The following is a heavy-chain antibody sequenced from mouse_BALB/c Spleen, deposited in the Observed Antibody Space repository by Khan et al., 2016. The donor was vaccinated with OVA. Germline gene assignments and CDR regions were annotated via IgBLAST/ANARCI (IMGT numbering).Heavy chain of an antibody. J-gene: IGHJ4*01. CDR2: INPRSDYT. CDR3: ARRTTGYAMDY. Sequence: VQLQQSGAELARPGASVKMSCKASGYTFPSNTMHWVKQRPGQGLEWIGYINPRSDYTIYNQKFKDKATLTADISSTTAYMQLSSLTSDDSAVDYCARRTTGYAMDYWGQGTSVTVSS. CDR1: GYTFPSNT. D-gene: IGHD2-14*01. V-gene: IGHV1-4*01.